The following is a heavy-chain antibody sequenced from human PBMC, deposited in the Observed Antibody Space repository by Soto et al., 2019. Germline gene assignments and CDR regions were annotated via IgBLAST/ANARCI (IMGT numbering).Heavy chain of an antibody. CDR3: ARDLGSSTSCSY. D-gene: IGHD2-2*01. J-gene: IGHJ4*02. CDR2: MNPSGGST. Sequence: QVQLVQSGAEVKKPGASVKVSCKASGYTFTSYYMHWVRQAPGQGLEWMGIMNPSGGSTSYAQKFQGRVTMTRDTSTSTVYMELSSLRSDDTAVYYCARDLGSSTSCSYWGQGPLLSVSS. CDR1: GYTFTSYY. V-gene: IGHV1-46*03.